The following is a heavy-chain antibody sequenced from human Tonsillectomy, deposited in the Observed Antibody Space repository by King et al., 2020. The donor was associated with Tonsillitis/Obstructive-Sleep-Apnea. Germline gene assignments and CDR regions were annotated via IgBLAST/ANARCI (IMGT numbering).Heavy chain of an antibody. V-gene: IGHV3-7*01. Sequence: VQLVESGGGLVRPGGSLRLSCAASGFTFSTYWMTWVRQAPGKGLEWVANIKQDGSEKYYVDSVKGRFTISRDNAKNSLYLQMNSLRAEDTAVYYCARDPGYYDFWSGYSDAFDIWGQGTLVTVSS. CDR2: IKQDGSEK. J-gene: IGHJ3*02. CDR1: GFTFSTYW. D-gene: IGHD3-3*01. CDR3: ARDPGYYDFWSGYSDAFDI.